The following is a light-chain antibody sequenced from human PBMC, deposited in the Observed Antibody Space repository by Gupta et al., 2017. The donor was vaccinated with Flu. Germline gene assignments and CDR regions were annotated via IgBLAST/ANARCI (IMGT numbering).Light chain of an antibody. J-gene: IGLJ3*02. CDR1: SSNIGSNT. CDR3: AAWDGSMNGRV. CDR2: SNN. V-gene: IGLV1-44*01. Sequence: VTISCSGTSSNIGSNTVNWYQQLPGTAPKLLINSNNQRPSGVPDRFSGSKSGTTASLAISGLQAEDEADYYCAAWDGSMNGRVFGGGTKLTVL.